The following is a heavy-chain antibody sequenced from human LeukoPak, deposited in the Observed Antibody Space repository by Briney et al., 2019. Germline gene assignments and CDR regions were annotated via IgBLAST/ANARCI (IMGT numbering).Heavy chain of an antibody. CDR3: AKDFRSGHYDY. J-gene: IGHJ4*02. D-gene: IGHD3-22*01. CDR1: GFTFSSFG. V-gene: IGHV3-30*18. CDR2: ISYDGSNK. Sequence: PGRSLRLSCAASGFTFSSFGMHWVRQAPGKGLEWLAVISYDGSNKYYADSVKGRFTISRDYSENTLYLQMDSLRAEDTAVYYCAKDFRSGHYDYWGQGTLVTVSS.